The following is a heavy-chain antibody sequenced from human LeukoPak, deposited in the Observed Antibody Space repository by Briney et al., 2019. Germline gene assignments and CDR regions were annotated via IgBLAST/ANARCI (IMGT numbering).Heavy chain of an antibody. V-gene: IGHV1-69*13. Sequence: SVKVSCKASGYTFTSYYVHWVRQAPGQGLEWMGGIIPIFGTANYAQKFQGRVTITADESTSTAYMELSSLRSEDTAVYYCASFRYCSGGSCYSLSRDYYYYGMDVWGQGTTVTVSS. CDR3: ASFRYCSGGSCYSLSRDYYYYGMDV. J-gene: IGHJ6*02. D-gene: IGHD2-15*01. CDR2: IIPIFGTA. CDR1: GYTFTSYY.